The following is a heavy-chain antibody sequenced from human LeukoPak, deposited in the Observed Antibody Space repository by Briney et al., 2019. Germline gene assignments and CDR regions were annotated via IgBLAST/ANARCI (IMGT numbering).Heavy chain of an antibody. CDR3: AKDIGGTLPHHSYGDY. V-gene: IGHV3-43*02. Sequence: PGGSLRLSCAASGFTFSSYAMSWVRQAPGKGLEWVSLISGDGGSTYYADSVKGRFTISRDNSKNSLYLQMNSLRTEDTALYYCAKDIGGTLPHHSYGDYWGQGTLVTVSS. CDR2: ISGDGGST. D-gene: IGHD5-18*01. J-gene: IGHJ4*02. CDR1: GFTFSSYA.